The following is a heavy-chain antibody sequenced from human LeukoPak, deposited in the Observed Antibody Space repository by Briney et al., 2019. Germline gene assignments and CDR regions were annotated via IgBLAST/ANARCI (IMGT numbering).Heavy chain of an antibody. CDR3: AKGGRDSSSSRWYETGVRDIYYYYGMDV. J-gene: IGHJ6*02. CDR2: ISYDGSYK. V-gene: IGHV3-30*18. CDR1: AFTFSSYA. Sequence: GGSLRLSCAASAFTFSSYAMHWVRQAPGKGLEWVAVISYDGSYKYYADSVKGRFTISRDNSKNTLYLQMNSLRAEDTAVYYCAKGGRDSSSSRWYETGVRDIYYYYGMDVWGQGTRVTVSS. D-gene: IGHD6-13*01.